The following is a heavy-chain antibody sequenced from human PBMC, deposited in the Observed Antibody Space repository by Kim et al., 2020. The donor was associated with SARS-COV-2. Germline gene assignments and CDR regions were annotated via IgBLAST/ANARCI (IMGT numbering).Heavy chain of an antibody. CDR3: AKDITYDFWYYFDY. J-gene: IGHJ4*02. V-gene: IGHV3-9*01. CDR1: GFTFDDYA. D-gene: IGHD3-3*01. Sequence: GGSLSLSCAASGFTFDDYAMHWVRQAPGKGLEWVSGISWNSGSIGYADSVKGRFTISRDNAKNSLYLQMNSLRAEDTALYYCAKDITYDFWYYFDYWGQGTLVTVSS. CDR2: ISWNSGSI.